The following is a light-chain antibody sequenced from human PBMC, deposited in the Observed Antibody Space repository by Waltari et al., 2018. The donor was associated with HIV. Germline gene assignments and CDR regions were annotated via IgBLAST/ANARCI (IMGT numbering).Light chain of an antibody. CDR2: WAS. CDR3: QQYFSSPFT. Sequence: DFLMPQPPPSLPVSLGERATFPCTPIPSVLYSPNNKNYLAWYQQKPGQPPKVLIYWASTRQSGVPDRFSGSGSGTDFTLTISSLQAEDVAVYYCQQYFSSPFTFGPGTKVDIK. CDR1: PSVLYSPNNKNY. J-gene: IGKJ3*01. V-gene: IGKV4-1*01.